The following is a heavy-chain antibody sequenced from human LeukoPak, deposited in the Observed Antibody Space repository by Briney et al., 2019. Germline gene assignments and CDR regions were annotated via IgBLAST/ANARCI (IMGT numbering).Heavy chain of an antibody. J-gene: IGHJ4*02. CDR2: ISAYNGNT. D-gene: IGHD3-10*01. V-gene: IGHV1-18*01. CDR1: GYTFTSHG. Sequence: ASVKVSCKASGYTFTSHGISWVRQAPGQGLEWMGWISAYNGNTNYAQKLQGRVTMTTDTSTSTAYMELRSLRSDDTAVYYCARGPYVLLWFGEFPSFDYWGQGTLVAVSS. CDR3: ARGPYVLLWFGEFPSFDY.